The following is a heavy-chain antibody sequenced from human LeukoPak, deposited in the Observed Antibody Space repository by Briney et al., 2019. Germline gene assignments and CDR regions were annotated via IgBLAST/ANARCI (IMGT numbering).Heavy chain of an antibody. CDR1: GFTFSYYY. V-gene: IGHV3-11*01. D-gene: IGHD3-22*01. CDR2: ISSSGSTI. CDR3: ASTSRYYYDSSGYPHFDY. J-gene: IGHJ4*02. Sequence: GGSLRLSCAASGFTFSYYYMSWIRQAPGKGLEWVSYISSSGSTIYYADSVKGRFTISRDNAKNSLYLQMNSLRAEDTAVYYCASTSRYYYDSSGYPHFDYWGQGTLVTVSS.